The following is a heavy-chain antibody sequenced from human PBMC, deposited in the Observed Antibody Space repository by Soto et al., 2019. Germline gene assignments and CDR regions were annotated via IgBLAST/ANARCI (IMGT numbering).Heavy chain of an antibody. CDR3: ARDIESVTAKHFFYYYAMDV. J-gene: IGHJ6*02. CDR2: VSANNGHT. V-gene: IGHV1-18*01. Sequence: ASVKVSCKASGFTFSNYGLNWVRQAPGQGLEWMGWVSANNGHTNYAQNLQGGVSMTTDTSTSTAYMELRGLTFDDTAVYYCARDIESVTAKHFFYYYAMDVWGQGTTVTVSS. CDR1: GFTFSNYG. D-gene: IGHD2-8*01.